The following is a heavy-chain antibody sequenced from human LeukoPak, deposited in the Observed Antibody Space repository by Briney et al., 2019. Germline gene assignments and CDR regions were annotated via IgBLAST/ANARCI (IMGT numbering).Heavy chain of an antibody. Sequence: ASVKVSCKVSGYTLTESSMHWVRQAPGKGLEWMGGFDPEDGETIYAQRFQGRVTMTEDTSTDTAYMELSSLRSEDTAVYYCATVPGYCSGGSCSDFDYWGQGTLVTVSS. CDR1: GYTLTESS. J-gene: IGHJ4*02. CDR2: FDPEDGET. D-gene: IGHD2-15*01. CDR3: ATVPGYCSGGSCSDFDY. V-gene: IGHV1-24*01.